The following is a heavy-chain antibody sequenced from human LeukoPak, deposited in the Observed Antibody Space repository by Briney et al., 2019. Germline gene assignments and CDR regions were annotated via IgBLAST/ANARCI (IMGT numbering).Heavy chain of an antibody. J-gene: IGHJ6*01. CDR2: ISAYNGNT. D-gene: IGHD6-19*01. CDR3: ARDPKQWLVTYYYYGMDV. V-gene: IGHV1-18*01. CDR1: GYTFTTYG. Sequence: ASVKVSCKASGYTFTTYGISWVRQAPGQGLEWMGWISAYNGNTNYAQKLQGRVTMTTDTSTSTAYMELRSLRSDDTAVYYCARDPKQWLVTYYYYGMDVWGQGTTVTVSS.